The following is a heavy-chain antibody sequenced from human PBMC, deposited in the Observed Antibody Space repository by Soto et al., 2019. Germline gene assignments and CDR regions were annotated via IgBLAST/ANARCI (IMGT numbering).Heavy chain of an antibody. CDR1: GGSISSYY. D-gene: IGHD4-17*01. Sequence: QVQLQESGPGLVKPSETLSLTCTVSGGSISSYYWSWIRQPPGKGLEWIGYIYYSGSTNYNPSLKSRVTISVDTSKNQFSLKLSSVTAADTAVYYCARHGMTTVTNDAFDIWGQGTMVTVSS. CDR2: IYYSGST. V-gene: IGHV4-59*08. J-gene: IGHJ3*02. CDR3: ARHGMTTVTNDAFDI.